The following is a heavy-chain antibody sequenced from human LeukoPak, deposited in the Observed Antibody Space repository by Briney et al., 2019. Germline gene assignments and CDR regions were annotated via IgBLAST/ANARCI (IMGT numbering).Heavy chain of an antibody. CDR2: ISGSGSSI. D-gene: IGHD6-19*01. CDR3: ARDIWLGPSVEY. J-gene: IGHJ4*02. CDR1: GFTFSSYA. V-gene: IGHV3-23*01. Sequence: GGSLRLSCAASGFTFSSYAMSWVRQAPGKGLEWVSAISGSGSSIFYADSVKGRFTISRDNAKNSVFLQMNSLRAEDTAVYYCARDIWLGPSVEYWGQGTLVTVSS.